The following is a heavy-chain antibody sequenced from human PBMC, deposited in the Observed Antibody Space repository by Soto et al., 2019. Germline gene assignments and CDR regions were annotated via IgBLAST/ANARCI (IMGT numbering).Heavy chain of an antibody. Sequence: PSETLSLTCTVSGGSISSSSYYWGWIRQPPGKGLEWIGSIYYSGSTYYNPSLKSRVAISVDTSKNQFSLKLSSVTAADTAVYYCARQTTVVTPFDYWGQGTLVTVSS. J-gene: IGHJ4*02. CDR2: IYYSGST. D-gene: IGHD4-17*01. CDR3: ARQTTVVTPFDY. CDR1: GGSISSSSYY. V-gene: IGHV4-39*01.